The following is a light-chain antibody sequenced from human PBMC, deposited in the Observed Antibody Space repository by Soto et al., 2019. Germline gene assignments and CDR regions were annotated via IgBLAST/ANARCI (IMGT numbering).Light chain of an antibody. CDR1: QSLLDSDDGNTY. J-gene: IGKJ1*01. CDR2: TLS. CDR3: MQRIEFPRT. Sequence: DIGMTQTPLSLPVTPGEPASISCRSSQSLLDSDDGNTYLDWYLQKPGQSPQLLIYTLSYRAPGGPDRFSGSGSGADFTLKISRVESEDVGVYYCMQRIEFPRTVGQGPKVEI. V-gene: IGKV2-40*01.